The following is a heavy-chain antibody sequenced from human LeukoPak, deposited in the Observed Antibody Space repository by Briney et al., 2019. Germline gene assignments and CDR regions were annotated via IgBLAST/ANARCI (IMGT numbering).Heavy chain of an antibody. D-gene: IGHD3-22*01. CDR2: IYYSGST. V-gene: IGHV4-59*02. Sequence: SETLSLTCTVSGGSVSSYYWSWIRQPPGKGLEWIGYIYYSGSTNYNPSLKSRVTISVDTSKNQFSLKLSSVTAADTAVYYCARGPDTDYYDSSGYYYVASWGQGTLVTVSS. CDR1: GGSVSSYY. CDR3: ARGPDTDYYDSSGYYYVAS. J-gene: IGHJ5*02.